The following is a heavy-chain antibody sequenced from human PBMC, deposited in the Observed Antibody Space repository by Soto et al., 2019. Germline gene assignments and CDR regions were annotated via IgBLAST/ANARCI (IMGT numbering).Heavy chain of an antibody. J-gene: IGHJ3*01. D-gene: IGHD5-18*01. CDR1: GFTIENSV. V-gene: IGHV3-74*01. CDR3: ARAQKWRQLSLNVFDL. Sequence: GGSLRLSCVASGFTIENSVMHWVRQTPGKGLMSVSRITGAGDGTLYADSVQGRFTISRDNAKNTVYLHMTGLRVEETAVYYCARAQKWRQLSLNVFDLWRQGTTVTVSS. CDR2: ITGAGDGT.